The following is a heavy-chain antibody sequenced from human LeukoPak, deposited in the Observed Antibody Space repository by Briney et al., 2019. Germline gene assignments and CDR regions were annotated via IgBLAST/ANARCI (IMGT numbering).Heavy chain of an antibody. CDR1: GFTFSSYA. D-gene: IGHD5-12*01. CDR2: IKQDGSEK. V-gene: IGHV3-7*01. Sequence: GGSLRLSCAASGFTFSSYAMSWVRRAPEEGLEWVANIKQDGSEKYYVDSVKGRFTISRDSAKNSLYLQMNSLRAEDTAVYYCARVHGDYNYFYMDVWGKGTTVTVSS. J-gene: IGHJ6*03. CDR3: ARVHGDYNYFYMDV.